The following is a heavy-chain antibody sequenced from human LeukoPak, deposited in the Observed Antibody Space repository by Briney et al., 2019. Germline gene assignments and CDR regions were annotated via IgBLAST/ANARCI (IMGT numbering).Heavy chain of an antibody. V-gene: IGHV1-46*01. CDR2: INPSGGST. Sequence: ASVKVSCKASGYTFTTYYVHWVRQAPGQGLEWMGIINPSGGSTTYAQKFRGRLTMTRDMSTSTVYMELSSLRFEDTAVYYCARGSRPVYNLLTGKRYFDYWGQGTLLTVSS. D-gene: IGHD3-9*01. CDR1: GYTFTTYY. CDR3: ARGSRPVYNLLTGKRYFDY. J-gene: IGHJ4*02.